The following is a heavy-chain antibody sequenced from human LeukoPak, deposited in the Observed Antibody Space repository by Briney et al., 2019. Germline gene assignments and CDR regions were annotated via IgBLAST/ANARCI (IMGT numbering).Heavy chain of an antibody. D-gene: IGHD2-2*01. CDR2: INPNSGGT. CDR1: GYTFTGYY. V-gene: IGHV1-2*02. J-gene: IGHJ4*02. Sequence: ASVKVSCKASGYTFTGYYMHWVRQAPGQGLEWMGWINPNSGGTNYAQKFQGRVTMTRDTSISTAYMELSRLRSDDTAVYYCARGGTIVVVPAALVDYWGQGTLVTVSS. CDR3: ARGGTIVVVPAALVDY.